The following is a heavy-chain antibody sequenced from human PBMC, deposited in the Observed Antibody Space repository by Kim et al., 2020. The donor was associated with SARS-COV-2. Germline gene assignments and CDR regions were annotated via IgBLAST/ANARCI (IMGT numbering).Heavy chain of an antibody. CDR1: GFTFSSYE. V-gene: IGHV3-48*03. Sequence: GGSLRLSCAASGFTFSSYEMNWVRQAPGKGLEWVSYISSSGSTIYYADSVKGRFTISRDNAKNSLYLQMNSLRAEDTAVYYCARESDLPRAGSAGYYDYVWGSYKRHAFDIWGQGTMVTVS. CDR2: ISSSGSTI. D-gene: IGHD3-16*01. CDR3: ARESDLPRAGSAGYYDYVWGSYKRHAFDI. J-gene: IGHJ3*02.